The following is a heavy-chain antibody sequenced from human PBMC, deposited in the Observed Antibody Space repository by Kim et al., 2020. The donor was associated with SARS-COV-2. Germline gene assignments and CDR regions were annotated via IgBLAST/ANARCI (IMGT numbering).Heavy chain of an antibody. J-gene: IGHJ4*02. Sequence: GGSLRLSCAASGFTFSSYGMHWVRQAPGKGLEWVAVISYDRSNKYYADSVKGRFTISRDNSKNTLYLQMNSLRAEDTAVYYCASGYSYAVMAQRGVSVLHPPFDYWGQGTLVTVSS. CDR1: GFTFSSYG. CDR3: ASGYSYAVMAQRGVSVLHPPFDY. V-gene: IGHV3-33*05. D-gene: IGHD5-18*01. CDR2: ISYDRSNK.